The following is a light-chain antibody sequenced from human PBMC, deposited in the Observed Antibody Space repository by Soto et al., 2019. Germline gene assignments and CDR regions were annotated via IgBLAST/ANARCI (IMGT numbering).Light chain of an antibody. CDR1: ETINNN. J-gene: IGKJ1*01. CDR3: EEYNNWPQT. V-gene: IGKV3-15*01. Sequence: VMTQAPATLSVSPGERATLSCRASETINNNVAWGQLKDCQVPRLVIYGPSTRATDIPARFSGSGSGTDFTLTISSLQSEDCEEDHSEEYNNWPQTLGQGTKGDI. CDR2: GPS.